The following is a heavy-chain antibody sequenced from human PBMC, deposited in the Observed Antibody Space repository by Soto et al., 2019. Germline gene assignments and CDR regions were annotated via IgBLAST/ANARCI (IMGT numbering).Heavy chain of an antibody. CDR1: GFTFSSCG. CDR3: ARGFGYGGNSYYFDC. V-gene: IGHV3-33*01. Sequence: QVQLVESGGGVVQPGRSLRLSCATSGFTFSSCGMHWVRQAPGKGLEWVAVIWYDGTNKYYADSVKGRFTISRDNSKNTLYLQMNSLRAEDTAVYYCARGFGYGGNSYYFDCWGQGTLVTVSS. J-gene: IGHJ4*02. D-gene: IGHD3-10*01. CDR2: IWYDGTNK.